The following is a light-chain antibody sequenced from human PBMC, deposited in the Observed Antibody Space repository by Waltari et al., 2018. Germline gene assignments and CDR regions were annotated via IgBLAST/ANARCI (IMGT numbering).Light chain of an antibody. Sequence: QSALTQPPSASGSPRQSVTISCTGTSSDVGGSNYVPWYQQRPGKAPKLLIYEVTKRPSGVPARFSGSRSGNTASLTVSGLQAEDEADYYCSSYGGSNTLWVFGTGTKVTVL. CDR1: SSDVGGSNY. V-gene: IGLV2-8*01. CDR2: EVT. CDR3: SSYGGSNTLWV. J-gene: IGLJ1*01.